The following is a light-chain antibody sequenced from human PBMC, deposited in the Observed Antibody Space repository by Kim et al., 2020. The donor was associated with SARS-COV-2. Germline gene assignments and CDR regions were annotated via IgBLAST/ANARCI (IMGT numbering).Light chain of an antibody. CDR3: QQSYSTPLT. CDR2: AAS. J-gene: IGKJ4*01. CDR1: QSISSY. V-gene: IGKV1-39*01. Sequence: DIQMTQSPSSLSVSVGDRVTITCRASQSISSYLNWYQQKPGKAPKLLIYAASSLQSGVPSRFSGSGSGTDFTLTISSLKPEDFATYYCQQSYSTPLTFGGGTKVDIK.